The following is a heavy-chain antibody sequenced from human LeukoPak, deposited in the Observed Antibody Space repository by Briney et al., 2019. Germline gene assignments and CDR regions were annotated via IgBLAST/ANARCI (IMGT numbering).Heavy chain of an antibody. CDR3: ARDKSPYYDSSGYSPPAY. J-gene: IGHJ4*02. CDR2: ISAYNGNT. CDR1: GYTFTIYS. V-gene: IGHV1-18*01. D-gene: IGHD3-22*01. Sequence: ASVKVSCKASGYTFTIYSISWVRKAPGQGLEWMGWISAYNGNTNYAQKLQGRVTMTTDTSTSTAYMELRSLRSDDTAVYYCARDKSPYYDSSGYSPPAYWGQGTLVTVSS.